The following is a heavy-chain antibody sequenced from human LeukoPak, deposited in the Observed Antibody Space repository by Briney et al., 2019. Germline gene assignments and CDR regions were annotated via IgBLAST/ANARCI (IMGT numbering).Heavy chain of an antibody. D-gene: IGHD3-22*01. V-gene: IGHV4-34*01. CDR2: INHSGST. J-gene: IGHJ4*02. Sequence: SETLSLTCAVYGGSFSGYYWSWIRQPPGKGLEWIGEINHSGSTNYNLSLKSRVTISVDTSKNQFSLKLSSVTAADTAVYYCARGHYYDSSGYYYYFDYWGQGTLVTVSS. CDR3: ARGHYYDSSGYYYYFDY. CDR1: GGSFSGYY.